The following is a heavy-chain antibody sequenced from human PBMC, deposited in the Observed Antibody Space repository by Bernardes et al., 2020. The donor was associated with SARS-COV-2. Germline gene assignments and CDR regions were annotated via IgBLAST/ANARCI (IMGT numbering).Heavy chain of an antibody. Sequence: GGSLRLSCAASRFTFGDYWMSWVRQGPGKGLEWVADINQHGTEKKYVDSVKGRFTISRDNAENSLHLQMDSLRVEDAAVYYCARWGAVLAAPWYYGLDVWGLGTTVTVSS. J-gene: IGHJ6*02. CDR2: INQHGTEK. CDR3: ARWGAVLAAPWYYGLDV. D-gene: IGHD2-8*02. V-gene: IGHV3-7*01. CDR1: RFTFGDYW.